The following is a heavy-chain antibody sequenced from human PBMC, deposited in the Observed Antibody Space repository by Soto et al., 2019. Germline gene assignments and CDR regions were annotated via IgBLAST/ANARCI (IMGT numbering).Heavy chain of an antibody. CDR1: GGSFSGYY. Sequence: QVQLQQWGAGLLKPSETLSLTCAVYGGSFSGYYWSWIRQPPGKGLEWIGEINHSGSTNYNPSLKSRVTISVDTSKNQFSLKLSSVTAADTAVYYCARERYYYYGMDVWGQGTTVTVSS. V-gene: IGHV4-34*01. CDR2: INHSGST. CDR3: ARERYYYYGMDV. J-gene: IGHJ6*02.